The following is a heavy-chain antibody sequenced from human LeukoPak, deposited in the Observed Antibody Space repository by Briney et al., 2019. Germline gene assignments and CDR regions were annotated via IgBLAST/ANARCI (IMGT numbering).Heavy chain of an antibody. Sequence: GGSLRLSCAASGFTFSSYAMSWVRQAPGKGLEWVSAISGSGGSTYYADSVKGRLTISRDNSKNTLYLQMNSLRAEDTAVYYCAKVGPYSSSWFDFYYYSMDVWGQGTTVTVSS. J-gene: IGHJ6*02. D-gene: IGHD6-13*01. CDR1: GFTFSSYA. CDR2: ISGSGGST. V-gene: IGHV3-23*01. CDR3: AKVGPYSSSWFDFYYYSMDV.